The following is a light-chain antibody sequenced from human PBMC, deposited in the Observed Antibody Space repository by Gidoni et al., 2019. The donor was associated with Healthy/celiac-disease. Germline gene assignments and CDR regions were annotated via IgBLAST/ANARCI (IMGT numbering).Light chain of an antibody. CDR1: QSVSSN. Sequence: EIVMTQSPATLSVSPGERATLSCRASQSVSSNLAWYQQKPGQAPRLLIYGASTRPTGIPARFNGSGSGTEFTLTISSLQSEDFAVYYCQQLGTFGEXTKLEIK. J-gene: IGKJ2*02. CDR3: QQLGT. CDR2: GAS. V-gene: IGKV3-15*01.